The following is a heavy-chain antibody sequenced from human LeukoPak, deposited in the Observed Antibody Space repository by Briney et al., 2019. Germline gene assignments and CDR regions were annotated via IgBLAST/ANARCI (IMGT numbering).Heavy chain of an antibody. Sequence: GGSLRLSCAASGFTFSSYGMHWVRQAPGKGLEWVAVISYDGSNKYYADSVKGRFTISRDNSKNTLYLQMNSLRAEDTAVYYCARAGKSSSWYPADAFDIWGQGTMVTVSS. D-gene: IGHD6-13*01. CDR3: ARAGKSSSWYPADAFDI. CDR2: ISYDGSNK. CDR1: GFTFSSYG. J-gene: IGHJ3*02. V-gene: IGHV3-30*03.